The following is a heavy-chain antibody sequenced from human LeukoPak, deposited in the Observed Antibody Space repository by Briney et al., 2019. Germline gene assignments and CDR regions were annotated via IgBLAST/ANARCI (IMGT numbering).Heavy chain of an antibody. CDR3: VRSAKTFDY. Sequence: GGSLRLSCAASGFTLSCYNMNWVRQAPGKGLEWVSSISTSSSYIYYADSVKGRFTISRDNARNSLYLQMNTLRAEDTAVYYCVRSAKTFDYWGQGTLVTVSS. V-gene: IGHV3-21*01. CDR2: ISTSSSYI. CDR1: GFTLSCYN. J-gene: IGHJ4*02.